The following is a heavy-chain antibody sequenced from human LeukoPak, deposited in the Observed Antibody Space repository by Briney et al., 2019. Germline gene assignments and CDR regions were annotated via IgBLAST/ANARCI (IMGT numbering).Heavy chain of an antibody. CDR2: IYSSGST. D-gene: IGHD4-17*01. CDR3: ARDSLRNEYFQH. J-gene: IGHJ1*01. Sequence: SETLSLTCTVSGDSLSSGSLYWNWIRQPAGKGLEWIGRIYSSGSTNYNPSFQSRVTISSDTSKSQLSLKLSSVTAADTAVYYCARDSLRNEYFQHWGQGTLVTVSS. V-gene: IGHV4-61*02. CDR1: GDSLSSGSLY.